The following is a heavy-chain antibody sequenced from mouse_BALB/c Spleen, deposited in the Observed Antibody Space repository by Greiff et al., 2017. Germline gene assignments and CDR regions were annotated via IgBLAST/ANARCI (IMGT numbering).Heavy chain of an antibody. V-gene: IGHV3-2*02. CDR3: ARRSLYSPYYFDY. J-gene: IGHJ2*01. D-gene: IGHD6-2*01. CDR1: GYSITSDYA. CDR2: ISYSGST. Sequence: EVKLVESGPGLVKPSQSLSLTCTVTGYSITSDYAWNWIRQFPGNKLEWMGYISYSGSTSYNPSLKSRISITRDTSKNQFFLQLNSVTTEDTATYYCARRSLYSPYYFDYWGQGTTLTVSS.